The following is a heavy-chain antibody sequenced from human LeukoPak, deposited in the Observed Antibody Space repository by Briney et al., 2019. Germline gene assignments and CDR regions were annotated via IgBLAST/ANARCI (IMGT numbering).Heavy chain of an antibody. CDR2: ISAYNGNA. V-gene: IGHV1-18*01. CDR1: GYTFTSYG. D-gene: IGHD4-17*01. CDR3: ARDLTTVTTGYFQH. Sequence: ASVKVSCKASGYTFTSYGISWVRQAPGQGLEWMGWISAYNGNANYAQKLQGRVTMTTDTSTSTAYMELRSLRSDGTAVYYCARDLTTVTTGYFQHWGQGTLVTVSS. J-gene: IGHJ1*01.